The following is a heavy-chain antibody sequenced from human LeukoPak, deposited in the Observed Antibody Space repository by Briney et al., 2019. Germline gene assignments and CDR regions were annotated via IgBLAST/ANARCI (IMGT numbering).Heavy chain of an antibody. CDR2: ISGSGGST. CDR3: AKTRGGVVATTSDY. Sequence: SGGSLRLSCAASGFIFSSYAMSWVRQAPGKGLEWVSVISGSGGSTNYADSVKGRFTISRDNSKNTLYLQMNSLRVEDTAVYYCAKTRGGVVATTSDYWGQGTLVTVSS. V-gene: IGHV3-23*01. D-gene: IGHD5-12*01. CDR1: GFIFSSYA. J-gene: IGHJ4*02.